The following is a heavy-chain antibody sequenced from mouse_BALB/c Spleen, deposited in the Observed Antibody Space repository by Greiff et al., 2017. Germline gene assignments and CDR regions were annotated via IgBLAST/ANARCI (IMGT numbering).Heavy chain of an antibody. V-gene: IGHV2-9-2*01. CDR2: IWTGGGT. CDR3: VRDSTTVENYAMDY. CDR1: GFSLTSYD. J-gene: IGHJ4*01. Sequence: QVQLKESGPGLVAPSQSLSITCTVSGFSLTSYDISWIRQPPGKGLEWLGVIWTGGGTNYNSAFMSRLSISKDNSKSQVFLKMNSLQTDDTAIYYCVRDSTTVENYAMDYWGQGTSVTVSS. D-gene: IGHD1-1*01.